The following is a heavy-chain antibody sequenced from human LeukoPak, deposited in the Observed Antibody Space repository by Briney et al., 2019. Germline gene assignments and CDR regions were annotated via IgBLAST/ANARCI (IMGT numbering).Heavy chain of an antibody. CDR3: ARADYFIAAAAFDI. CDR2: INRSGST. CDR1: GGSFSGYY. J-gene: IGHJ3*02. V-gene: IGHV4-34*01. D-gene: IGHD6-13*01. Sequence: SETLSLTCAVYGGSFSGYYWSWIRQPPGKGLEWIGEINRSGSTNYNPSLKSRVTISVDTSKNQFSLKLSSVTAADTAVYYCARADYFIAAAAFDIWGQGTMVTVSS.